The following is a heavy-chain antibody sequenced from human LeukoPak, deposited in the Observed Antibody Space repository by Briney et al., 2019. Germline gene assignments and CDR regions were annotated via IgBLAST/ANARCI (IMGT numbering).Heavy chain of an antibody. D-gene: IGHD3-10*01. Sequence: RSSVKVSCKVSGYTLTELSMHWVRQAPGKGREWMGGFDPEDGETIYAQKFQGRVTMTEDTSTDTAYMELSSLRSEDTAVYYCATVELMVRGAPTSHYGMDVWGQGTTVTVSS. J-gene: IGHJ6*02. CDR1: GYTLTELS. V-gene: IGHV1-24*01. CDR3: ATVELMVRGAPTSHYGMDV. CDR2: FDPEDGET.